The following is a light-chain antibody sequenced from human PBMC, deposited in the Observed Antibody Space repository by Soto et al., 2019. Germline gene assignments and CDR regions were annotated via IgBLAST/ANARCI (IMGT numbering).Light chain of an antibody. J-gene: IGLJ1*01. Sequence: SVLTQPASVSWSPGQSITISCTGTSSDVGGYNYVSWYQQQSGKAPKLMIHEVSNRPSGVSNRFSGSKSGNTASLTISGLQAEDEADYYCSSYTSSRAYVFGIGTKVTVL. CDR2: EVS. CDR1: SSDVGGYNY. CDR3: SSYTSSRAYV. V-gene: IGLV2-14*01.